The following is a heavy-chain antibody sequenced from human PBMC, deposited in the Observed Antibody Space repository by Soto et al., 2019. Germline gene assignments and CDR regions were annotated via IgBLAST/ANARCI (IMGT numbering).Heavy chain of an antibody. CDR2: IIPIFGTA. D-gene: IGHD2-15*01. Sequence: SVKCSCKASGGTFSSYAISWVRQAPGQWLEWMGGIIPIFGTANYAQKFQGRVTITADESTSTAYMELSSLRSEDTAVYYCARGNIVVVVAAHYGMDVWGQGTTVTVSS. V-gene: IGHV1-69*01. J-gene: IGHJ6*02. CDR3: ARGNIVVVVAAHYGMDV. CDR1: GGTFSSYA.